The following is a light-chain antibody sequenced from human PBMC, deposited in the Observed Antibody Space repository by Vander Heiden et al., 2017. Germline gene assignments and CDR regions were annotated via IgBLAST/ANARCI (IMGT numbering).Light chain of an antibody. CDR1: QSVSSSY. J-gene: IGKJ1*01. CDR2: GAS. CDR3: QQDGSSSGT. Sequence: EIVLTQSPGTLSLSPGERATLSCRASQSVSSSYLAWYQQTPGQAPRLLIYGASTRATGIPDRFSGSGSGTDFTLTISRLEPEDFAVYYCQQDGSSSGTFGQGTKVEIK. V-gene: IGKV3-20*01.